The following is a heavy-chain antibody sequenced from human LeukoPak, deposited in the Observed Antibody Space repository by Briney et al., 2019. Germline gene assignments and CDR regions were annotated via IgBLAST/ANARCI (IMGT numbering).Heavy chain of an antibody. J-gene: IGHJ4*02. CDR1: GGSISSYY. Sequence: SETLSLTCTVSGGSISSYYWSWIRQPPGKGLEWIGYIYYSGNTNYNPSLKSRVTISVDTSKNQFSLKLSSVTAADTAVYYCARDGYSGSDALWGQGTLVTVSS. D-gene: IGHD5-12*01. V-gene: IGHV4-59*01. CDR2: IYYSGNT. CDR3: ARDGYSGSDAL.